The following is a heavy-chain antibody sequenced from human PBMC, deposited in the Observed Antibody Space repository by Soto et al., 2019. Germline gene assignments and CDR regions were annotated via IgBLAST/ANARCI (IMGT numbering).Heavy chain of an antibody. Sequence: PGGSLILSCAASGFTFSSYAMSWVRQAPGKGLEWVSAISGSGGSTYYADSVKGRFTISRDNSKNTLYLQMNSLRAEDTAVYYCASFGGVIVMQVDIWGQGTMVTVSS. CDR3: ASFGGVIVMQVDI. V-gene: IGHV3-23*01. D-gene: IGHD3-16*02. J-gene: IGHJ3*02. CDR2: ISGSGGST. CDR1: GFTFSSYA.